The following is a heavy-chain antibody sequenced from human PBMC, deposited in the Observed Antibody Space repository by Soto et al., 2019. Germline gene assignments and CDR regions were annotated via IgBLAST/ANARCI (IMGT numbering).Heavy chain of an antibody. CDR3: ARAPGGYDCWSGYYNYYYGMDV. Sequence: GASVKVSCKASGYTFTSYGISWVRQAPGQGLEWMGWISAYNGNTNYAQQLQGRVTMTTDTSTSTAYMELRSLRSDDTAVYYCARAPGGYDCWSGYYNYYYGMDVWGQGTTVTVSS. D-gene: IGHD3-3*01. CDR1: GYTFTSYG. CDR2: ISAYNGNT. J-gene: IGHJ6*02. V-gene: IGHV1-18*01.